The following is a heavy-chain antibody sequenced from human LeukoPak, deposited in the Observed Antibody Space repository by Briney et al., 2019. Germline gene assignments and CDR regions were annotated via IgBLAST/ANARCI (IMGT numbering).Heavy chain of an antibody. J-gene: IGHJ4*02. D-gene: IGHD3-22*01. CDR2: IKQDGSEK. CDR1: GFTFSSYW. CDR3: ARELTTYYYDSSGYSDY. Sequence: GGSLRLSCAASGFTFSSYWMSWVRQAPGKGLEWVANIKQDGSEKYYVDSVKGRFTISRDNAKNSLYLQMNSLRAEDTAVYYCARELTTYYYDSSGYSDYWGQGTLVTVSS. V-gene: IGHV3-7*01.